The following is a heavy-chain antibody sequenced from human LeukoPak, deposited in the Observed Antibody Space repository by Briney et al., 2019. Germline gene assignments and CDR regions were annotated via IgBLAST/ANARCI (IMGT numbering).Heavy chain of an antibody. Sequence: TGGSLRLSCAASGFTFNNYWMSWVRQAPAKGLEWVANIKQDGSDQSYVDSVKGRFTISRDNAQNPLYLQMDSLRAEDTAVYYCARLFGSGTYPLDALDIWGQGTAVTVSS. V-gene: IGHV3-7*01. J-gene: IGHJ3*02. CDR3: ARLFGSGTYPLDALDI. CDR2: IKQDGSDQ. CDR1: GFTFNNYW. D-gene: IGHD3-10*01.